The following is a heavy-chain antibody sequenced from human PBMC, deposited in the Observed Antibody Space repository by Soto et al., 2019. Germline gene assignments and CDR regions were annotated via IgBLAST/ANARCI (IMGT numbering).Heavy chain of an antibody. V-gene: IGHV4-30-4*01. J-gene: IGHJ6*02. Sequence: QVQLHESGPGLVKPSQTLSLTCTVSGGSISDDDYYWNWIRQSPGKGLEWIGHIYYNGNTYYNPSPKSHLTMSVDTSQNQSSLHLTSVIASDSVLYFCARATTVTSTFFCYRLDVWGQGTTVTVSS. D-gene: IGHD4-17*01. CDR2: IYYNGNT. CDR3: ARATTVTSTFFCYRLDV. CDR1: GGSISDDDYY.